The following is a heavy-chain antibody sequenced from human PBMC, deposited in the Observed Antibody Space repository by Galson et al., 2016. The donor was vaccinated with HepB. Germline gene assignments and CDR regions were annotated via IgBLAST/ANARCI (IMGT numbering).Heavy chain of an antibody. Sequence: SLRLSCAASGFIFSNYRMHWVRQAPGKGLEWVSCINADVSSTTYADSVQGRFTISRDNAKNTLYLQMNNLSGEDTAVYYCESGSARAEVRGVTNWFDPWGQGTLVTVSS. CDR2: INADVSST. D-gene: IGHD3-10*01. V-gene: IGHV3-74*01. CDR3: ESGSARAEVRGVTNWFDP. J-gene: IGHJ5*02. CDR1: GFIFSNYR.